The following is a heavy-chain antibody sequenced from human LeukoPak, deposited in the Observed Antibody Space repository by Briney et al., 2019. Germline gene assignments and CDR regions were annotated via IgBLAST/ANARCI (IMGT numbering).Heavy chain of an antibody. CDR3: VRSRSSGWSRYYFDY. CDR2: ISSSGSTI. CDR1: GFTFSDYY. Sequence: PGGSLRLSCAASGFTFSDYYMSWIRQAPGKGLEWVSYISSSGSTIYYADSVKGRFTISRDNAKNSLYLQMNSLRAEDTAVYYCVRSRSSGWSRYYFDYWGQGTLVTVSS. V-gene: IGHV3-11*01. D-gene: IGHD6-19*01. J-gene: IGHJ4*02.